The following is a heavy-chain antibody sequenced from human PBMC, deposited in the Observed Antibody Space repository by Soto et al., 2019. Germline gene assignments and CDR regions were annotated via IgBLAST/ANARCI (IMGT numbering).Heavy chain of an antibody. J-gene: IGHJ4*02. Sequence: EVQLMESGGGLVQPGGSLRLSCAASGFSVSDNFMNWVRQAPEKGLEWVSVIFPDGSTYYTDSVKGRFTISRDISKDTKSLQMTGRGAAETGVYFCARRALSRALVDCWGPGALVTVSS. CDR3: ARRALSRALVDC. V-gene: IGHV3-66*01. CDR2: IFPDGST. CDR1: GFSVSDNF.